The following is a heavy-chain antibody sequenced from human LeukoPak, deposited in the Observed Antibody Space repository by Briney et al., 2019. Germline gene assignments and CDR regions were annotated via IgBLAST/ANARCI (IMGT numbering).Heavy chain of an antibody. D-gene: IGHD3-10*01. Sequence: TGESLRLSCAASGFTFDDYAMHWVRQAPGKGLEWVSGISWNSGSIGYADSVKGRFTISRDNAKNSLYLQMNSLRAEDTALYYCAKDGMVRGVITHWGQGTLVTVSS. V-gene: IGHV3-9*01. CDR3: AKDGMVRGVITH. CDR1: GFTFDDYA. CDR2: ISWNSGSI. J-gene: IGHJ4*02.